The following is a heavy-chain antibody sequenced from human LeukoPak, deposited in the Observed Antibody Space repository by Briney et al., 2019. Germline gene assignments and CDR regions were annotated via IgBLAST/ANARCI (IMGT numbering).Heavy chain of an antibody. Sequence: GGSLRLSCATSGFTFSAFTMNWVRQAPGKGLEWIAFISTSGSTIFYAQSVQGGFTISRDNAKNSLYLQLNSLRADDSAVYYCVRDSLVAVADYATFDYWGLGTRVTVSS. D-gene: IGHD6-19*01. CDR3: VRDSLVAVADYATFDY. CDR2: ISTSGSTI. CDR1: GFTFSAFT. V-gene: IGHV3-48*04. J-gene: IGHJ4*01.